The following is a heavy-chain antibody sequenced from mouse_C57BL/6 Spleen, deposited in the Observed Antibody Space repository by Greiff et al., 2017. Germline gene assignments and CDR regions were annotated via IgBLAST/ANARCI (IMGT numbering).Heavy chain of an antibody. J-gene: IGHJ2*01. Sequence: EVQVVESGGGLVKPGGSLKLSCAASGFTFSSYAMSWVRQTPEKRLEWVATISDGGSYTYYPDNVKGRFTISRDNAKNNLYLQMSHLKSEDTAMYYCARVRDYDDFDYWGQGTTLTVSS. CDR3: ARVRDYDDFDY. D-gene: IGHD2-4*01. V-gene: IGHV5-4*01. CDR2: ISDGGSYT. CDR1: GFTFSSYA.